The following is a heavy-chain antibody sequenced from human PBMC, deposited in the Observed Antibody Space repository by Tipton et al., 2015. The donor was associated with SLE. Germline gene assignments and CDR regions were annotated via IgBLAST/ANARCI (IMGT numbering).Heavy chain of an antibody. J-gene: IGHJ3*02. CDR3: ARRGYDYVWGSYRGDAFDI. CDR2: IYYSGST. Sequence: TLSLTCTVSGGSTSSYYWSWIRQPPGKGLEWIGYIYYSGSTYYNPSLKSRVTISVDTSKNQFSLKLSSVTAADTAVYYCARRGYDYVWGSYRGDAFDIWGQGTMVTVSS. CDR1: GGSTSSYY. D-gene: IGHD3-16*02. V-gene: IGHV4-59*04.